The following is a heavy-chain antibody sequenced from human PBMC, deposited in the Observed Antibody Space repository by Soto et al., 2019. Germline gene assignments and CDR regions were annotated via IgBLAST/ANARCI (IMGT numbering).Heavy chain of an antibody. J-gene: IGHJ5*02. CDR1: GASISGSSYY. CDR3: VRHRVSDFLTGAFDP. V-gene: IGHV4-39*01. D-gene: IGHD3-9*01. CDR2: VDYGGIT. Sequence: LQESGPGLLKPSETLSLTCSVSGASISGSSYYWGWLRQPPGKGLEWIGSVDYGGITYYNPSLKLRLSTPFDSSRTHFSWRLPFVTAADPFLFYCVRHRVSDFLTGAFDPWAQGILVSFSS.